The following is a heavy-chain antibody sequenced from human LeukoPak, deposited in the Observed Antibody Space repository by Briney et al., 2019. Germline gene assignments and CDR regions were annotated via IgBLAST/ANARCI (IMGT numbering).Heavy chain of an antibody. Sequence: GGSLRLSCAASGFTFSDYYMSWIRQAPGKGLEWVSAISGSGGSTYYADSVKGRFTISRDNSKNTLYLQMNSLRAEDTAVYYCAKDGDSGSSYYYYYYMDVWGKGTTATISS. CDR1: GFTFSDYY. V-gene: IGHV3-23*01. D-gene: IGHD1-26*01. CDR3: AKDGDSGSSYYYYYYMDV. CDR2: ISGSGGST. J-gene: IGHJ6*03.